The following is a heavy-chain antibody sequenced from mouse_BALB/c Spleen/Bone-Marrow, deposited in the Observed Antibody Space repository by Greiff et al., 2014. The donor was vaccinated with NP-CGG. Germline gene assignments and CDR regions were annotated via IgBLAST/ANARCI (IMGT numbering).Heavy chain of an antibody. CDR1: GFTFSSFA. D-gene: IGHD1-1*01. CDR2: ISSGSSTI. CDR3: ARSGSSSGYFDY. J-gene: IGHJ2*01. V-gene: IGHV5-17*02. Sequence: EVQGVESGGGLVQPGGSRKLSCAASGFTFSSFAMHWVRQAPEKGLEWVAYISSGSSTIYYAVTVMGRFTISRDNPKNTLSLQMTSLRSEDTAMYYCARSGSSSGYFDYWGQGTTLTVSS.